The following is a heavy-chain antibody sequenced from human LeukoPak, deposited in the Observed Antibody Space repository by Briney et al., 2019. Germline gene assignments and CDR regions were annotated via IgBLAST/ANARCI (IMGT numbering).Heavy chain of an antibody. J-gene: IGHJ5*02. V-gene: IGHV4-39*01. CDR3: ASRDFDIGSFDP. D-gene: IGHD3-22*01. CDR1: GGSISSTASY. CDR2: IYYNGNT. Sequence: PSETLSLTCTVSGGSISSTASYWAWIRQPPGEGLEWIGSIYYNGNTYYHPSLKSRVTMSEDTSKNQFSLKLNSVTAADTVVYYCASRDFDIGSFDPWGQGILVTVSS.